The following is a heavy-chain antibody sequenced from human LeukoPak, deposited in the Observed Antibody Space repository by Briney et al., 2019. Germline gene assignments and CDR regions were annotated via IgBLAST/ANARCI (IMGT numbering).Heavy chain of an antibody. CDR2: INPNSGGT. CDR1: GYTFTGYY. D-gene: IGHD5-12*01. V-gene: IGHV1-2*02. J-gene: IGHJ5*02. CDR3: ANVDIVAPGFDP. Sequence: ASVKVSCKASGYTFTGYYMQWVRQAPGQGLEWMGWINPNSGGTNYAQKFQGRVTMTRDTSISTAYMELSRPRSDDTAVYYCANVDIVAPGFDPWGQGTLVTVSS.